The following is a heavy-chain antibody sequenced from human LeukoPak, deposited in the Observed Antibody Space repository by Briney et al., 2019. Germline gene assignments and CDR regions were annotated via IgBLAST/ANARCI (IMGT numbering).Heavy chain of an antibody. Sequence: GGSLRLSCAASGFTFSSYWMSWVRQAPGKGLEWVANIKQDGSEKYYVDSVKGRFTISRDNAKNSLYLQMNSLRAEDTAVYYCAGEEYQPLSGAFDIWGQGTMVTVSS. CDR3: AGEEYQPLSGAFDI. CDR2: IKQDGSEK. D-gene: IGHD2-2*01. V-gene: IGHV3-7*03. J-gene: IGHJ3*02. CDR1: GFTFSSYW.